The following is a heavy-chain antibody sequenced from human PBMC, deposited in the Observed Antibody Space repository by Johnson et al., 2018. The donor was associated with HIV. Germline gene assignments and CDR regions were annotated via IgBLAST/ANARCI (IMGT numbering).Heavy chain of an antibody. Sequence: VQLVESGGGLVQPGGSLRLSCAASGFTFSSYWMHWVRQAPGKGLEWVSGIYSGGSTYYADSVKGRFTISRDNSKNTLYLQMNSLRPEDTALYYCAKSCNWGPLTLDAFDSWGQGTKVTVSS. J-gene: IGHJ3*02. CDR3: AKSCNWGPLTLDAFDS. CDR2: IYSGGST. CDR1: GFTFSSYW. V-gene: IGHV3-66*02. D-gene: IGHD7-27*01.